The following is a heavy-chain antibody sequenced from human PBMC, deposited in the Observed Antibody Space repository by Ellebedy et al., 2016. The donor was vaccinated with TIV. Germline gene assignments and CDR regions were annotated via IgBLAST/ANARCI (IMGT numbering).Heavy chain of an antibody. CDR3: ARATYSRAGHWYFDL. D-gene: IGHD6-13*01. J-gene: IGHJ2*01. Sequence: SETLSLTXSVSGDSITSRSDYWDWIRQPPGKGLEWIGSIYYSGITHYNPSLKSRVTISVDTSKNQFSLKLSSVTAADTAVYYCARATYSRAGHWYFDLWGRGTLVTVSS. CDR1: GDSITSRSDY. V-gene: IGHV4-39*07. CDR2: IYYSGIT.